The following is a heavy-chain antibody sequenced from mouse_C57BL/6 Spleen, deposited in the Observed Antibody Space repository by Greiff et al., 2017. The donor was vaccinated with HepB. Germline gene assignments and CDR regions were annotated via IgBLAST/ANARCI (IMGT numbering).Heavy chain of an antibody. CDR3: ARRQDAMDY. Sequence: QVQLQQPGAELVMPGASVKLSCKASGYTFTSYWMHWVKQRPGQGLEWIGEIDPSDSYTNYNQKFKGKSTLTVGKSSSTAYMQLSSLTSEDSAVYYCARRQDAMDYWGQGTSVTVSS. V-gene: IGHV1-69*01. J-gene: IGHJ4*01. CDR2: IDPSDSYT. CDR1: GYTFTSYW.